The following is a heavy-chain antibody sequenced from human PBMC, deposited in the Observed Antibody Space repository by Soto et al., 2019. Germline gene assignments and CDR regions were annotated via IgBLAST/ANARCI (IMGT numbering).Heavy chain of an antibody. CDR3: TRSRGFDLNWFDP. CDR1: GFTFADFP. CDR2: IRSKAYGETT. Sequence: PGGSLRLSCTTSGFTFADFPMSWFRQAPGKGLEWMGFIRSKAYGETTEYAASVKGRFTIARDDSKSIAYLQINSLRTEDTAVYYCTRSRGFDLNWFDPWGQGTLVTVSS. V-gene: IGHV3-49*03. J-gene: IGHJ5*02.